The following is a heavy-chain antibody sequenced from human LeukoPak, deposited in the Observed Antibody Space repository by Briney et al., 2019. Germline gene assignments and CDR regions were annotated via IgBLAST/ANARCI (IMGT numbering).Heavy chain of an antibody. D-gene: IGHD4/OR15-4a*01. CDR2: IKSDGSST. V-gene: IGHV3-74*01. J-gene: IGHJ4*02. CDR3: ARAMVPLFEN. Sequence: GGSLRLSCAASGFTFSSYWMHWVRQAPAKGLVWVSRIKSDGSSTSYADSVKGRFTISRDNAKNTLYLQMNSLRDEDTAVYYCARAMVPLFENWGQGTLVTVSS. CDR1: GFTFSSYW.